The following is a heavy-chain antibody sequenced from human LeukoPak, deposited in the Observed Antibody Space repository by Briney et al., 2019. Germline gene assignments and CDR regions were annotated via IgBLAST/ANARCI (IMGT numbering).Heavy chain of an antibody. J-gene: IGHJ6*03. V-gene: IGHV1-8*01. CDR1: GYTFTSYD. D-gene: IGHD2-2*02. Sequence: ASVKVSCKASGYTFTSYDINWVRQATGQGLEWMGWMNPNSGNTGYAQKFQGRVTMTRNTSISTAYMELSSLRSEDTAVYYCARGQGDCSSTSCYTHYYYYYYMDVWGKGTTVTVSS. CDR3: ARGQGDCSSTSCYTHYYYYYYMDV. CDR2: MNPNSGNT.